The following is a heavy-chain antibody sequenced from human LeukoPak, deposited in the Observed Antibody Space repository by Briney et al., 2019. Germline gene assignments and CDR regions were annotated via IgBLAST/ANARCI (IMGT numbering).Heavy chain of an antibody. Sequence: GGSLRLSCAASGFTFSSYAMSWVRQAPGKGLEWVSVIYSGGSTYYADSVKGRFTISRDNAKNSLYLLMNSLRAEDTAVYYCAELGITMIGGVWGRGTTVTISS. D-gene: IGHD3-10*02. V-gene: IGHV3-23*03. J-gene: IGHJ6*04. CDR1: GFTFSSYA. CDR2: IYSGGST. CDR3: AELGITMIGGV.